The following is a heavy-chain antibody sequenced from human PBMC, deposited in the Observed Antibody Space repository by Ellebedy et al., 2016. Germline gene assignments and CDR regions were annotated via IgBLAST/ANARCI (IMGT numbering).Heavy chain of an antibody. V-gene: IGHV1-8*01. J-gene: IGHJ5*02. CDR1: GYTFTSYD. D-gene: IGHD2-2*01. CDR3: ARWRDCSSTSCYNWFNP. Sequence: ASVKVSCXASGYTFTSYDINWVRQATGQGLEWMGWMNPNSGNTGYAQKFQGRVTMTRNTSISTAYMELSSLRSEDTAVYYCARWRDCSSTSCYNWFNPWGQGTLVTVSS. CDR2: MNPNSGNT.